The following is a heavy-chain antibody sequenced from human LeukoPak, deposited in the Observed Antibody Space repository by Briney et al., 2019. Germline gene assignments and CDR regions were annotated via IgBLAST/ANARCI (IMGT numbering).Heavy chain of an antibody. CDR1: GFTFSSYW. V-gene: IGHV3-7*04. J-gene: IGHJ4*02. D-gene: IGHD5-24*01. Sequence: GGSLRLSCAASGFTFSSYWMSCVRQAPGKGLEWVANIKQDGGEKYYVDSVKGRFTISRDNAKNSLYLQMNSLRPEDTAVYYCAGRGDGNLYYFDHWGQGTLVTASS. CDR3: AGRGDGNLYYFDH. CDR2: IKQDGGEK.